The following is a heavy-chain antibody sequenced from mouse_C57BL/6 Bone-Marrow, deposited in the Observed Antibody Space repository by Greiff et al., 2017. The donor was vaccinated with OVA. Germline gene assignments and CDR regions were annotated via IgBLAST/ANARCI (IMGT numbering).Heavy chain of an antibody. V-gene: IGHV1-63*01. D-gene: IGHD2-3*01. CDR3: ARRGYCGSRYFDV. J-gene: IGHJ1*03. CDR1: GYTFTNYW. Sequence: VQLMESGAELVRPGTSVKMSCKASGYTFTNYWIGWAKQRPGHGLEWIGDIYPGGGYTNYNEKFKGKATMTADKSSSTAYMQFSSQTSEDSAICYCARRGYCGSRYFDVWGTGTTVTVSA. CDR2: IYPGGGYT.